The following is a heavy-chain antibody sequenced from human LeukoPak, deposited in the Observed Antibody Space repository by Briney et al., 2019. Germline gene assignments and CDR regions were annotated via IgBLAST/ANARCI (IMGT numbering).Heavy chain of an antibody. CDR1: GYTFTSYD. V-gene: IGHV1-2*02. D-gene: IGHD4-17*01. J-gene: IGHJ5*02. CDR3: ARENGYGDYGYWFDP. Sequence: GASVKVSCKASGYTFTSYDINWVRHATGQGLEWMGWINPNSGGTNYAQKFQGRVTMTRDTSISTAYMELSRLRSDDTAVYYCARENGYGDYGYWFDPWGQGTLVTVSS. CDR2: INPNSGGT.